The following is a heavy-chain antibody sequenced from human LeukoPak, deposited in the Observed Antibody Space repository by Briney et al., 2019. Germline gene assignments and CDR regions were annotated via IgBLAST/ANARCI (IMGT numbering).Heavy chain of an antibody. V-gene: IGHV3-30*18. J-gene: IGHJ5*02. Sequence: PGGSLRLSCAASGFTFSTYGMHWVRQAPGKGLEWVAIISYDGSNKYYADSVKGRFTISRDNSKNTMYLQMNSLRAEDTAVYYCVKEDSGYYRWGQGTLVTVSS. CDR2: ISYDGSNK. D-gene: IGHD3-22*01. CDR3: VKEDSGYYR. CDR1: GFTFSTYG.